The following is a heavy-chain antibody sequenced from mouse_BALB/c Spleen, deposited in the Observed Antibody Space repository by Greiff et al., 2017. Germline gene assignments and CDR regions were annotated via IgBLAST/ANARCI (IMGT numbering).Heavy chain of an antibody. CDR2: IWAGGST. V-gene: IGHV2-9*02. D-gene: IGHD2-1*01. CDR3: ASYYGNYVGYFDV. CDR1: GFSLTSYG. Sequence: QVQLKQSGPGLVAPSQSLSITCTVSGFSLTSYGEHWVRQPPGKGLEWLGVIWAGGSTNYNSALMSRLSISKDNSKSQVFLKMNSLQTDDTAMYYCASYYGNYVGYFDVWGAGTTVTVSS. J-gene: IGHJ1*01.